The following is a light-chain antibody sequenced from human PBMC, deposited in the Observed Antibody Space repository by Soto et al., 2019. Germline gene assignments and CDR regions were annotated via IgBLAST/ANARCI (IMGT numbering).Light chain of an antibody. CDR3: QQRSNWPIT. CDR2: GAS. J-gene: IGKJ5*01. CDR1: QSVSSSY. Sequence: IVLTQSPGTLSLSTGERATLSCRSSQSVSSSYLAWYQQKPGQAPRLLIYGASSRATGIPDRFSGSGSGTDFTLTINNLDPEDFAVYYCQQRSNWPITFGQGTRLEI. V-gene: IGKV3D-20*02.